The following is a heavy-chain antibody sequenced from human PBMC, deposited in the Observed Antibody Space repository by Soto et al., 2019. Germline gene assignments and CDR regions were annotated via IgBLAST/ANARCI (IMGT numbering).Heavy chain of an antibody. CDR3: ARVKTATVPGGNWFDP. D-gene: IGHD5-18*01. CDR2: IIPIFGTA. V-gene: IGHV1-69*06. J-gene: IGHJ5*02. Sequence: SVTVSRKASGGTFSSYAIRWVRPPPAHGLGWRGGIIPIFGTANYAQTFQGRVTITADKSTNTAYIEQSSLRSEEAAVYFCARVKTATVPGGNWFDPWGQGTLVTVSS. CDR1: GGTFSSYA.